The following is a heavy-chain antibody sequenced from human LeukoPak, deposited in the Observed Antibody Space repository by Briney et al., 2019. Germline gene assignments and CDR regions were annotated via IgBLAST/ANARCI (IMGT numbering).Heavy chain of an antibody. V-gene: IGHV3-21*04. D-gene: IGHD3-22*01. CDR1: GFTFSSYS. CDR2: ISSSSSYI. J-gene: IGHJ4*02. Sequence: PGGSLRLSCAASGFTFSSYSMNWVRQAPGKGLEWVSSISSSSSYIYYADSVKGRFTISRDNAKNSLYLQMNSLRAEDTAVYYCAKDRYDSSVVTTYDYWGQGTLVTVSS. CDR3: AKDRYDSSVVTTYDY.